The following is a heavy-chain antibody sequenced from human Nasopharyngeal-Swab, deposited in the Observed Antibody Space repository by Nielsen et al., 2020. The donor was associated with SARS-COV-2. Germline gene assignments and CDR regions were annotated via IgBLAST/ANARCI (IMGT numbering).Heavy chain of an antibody. Sequence: GGSLRLSCASSGFTLNTYAMSWVRQAPGAGLEWVAAISDSGGRTYYADSVKGRFTISRDNSQNTLFLQMNSLRAEDTAVYYCAKSADAVDIWGQGTMFTVSS. CDR2: ISDSGGRT. V-gene: IGHV3-23*01. J-gene: IGHJ3*02. CDR3: AKSADAVDI. CDR1: GFTLNTYA.